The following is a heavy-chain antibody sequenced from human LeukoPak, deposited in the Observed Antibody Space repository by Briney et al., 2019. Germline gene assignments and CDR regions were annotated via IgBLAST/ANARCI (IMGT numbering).Heavy chain of an antibody. J-gene: IGHJ5*02. V-gene: IGHV4-61*02. CDR2: IYTSGST. CDR1: GGSISSGSYY. D-gene: IGHD6-19*01. CDR3: ARGLRSSGWYGGRNNWFDP. Sequence: SQTLSLTCTVSGGSISSGSYYWNWIRQPAGKRLEWIGRIYTSGSTNCNPSLKSRVTISVDTSKNQFSLKLSSVTAADTAVYYCARGLRSSGWYGGRNNWFDPWGLGTLVTVSS.